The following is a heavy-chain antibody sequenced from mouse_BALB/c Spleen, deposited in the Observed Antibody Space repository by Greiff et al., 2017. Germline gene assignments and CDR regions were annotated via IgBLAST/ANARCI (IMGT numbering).Heavy chain of an antibody. CDR2: IYPGNSDT. J-gene: IGHJ2*01. Sequence: VQLQQSGTVLARPGASVKMSCKASGYSFTSYWMHWVKQRPGQGLEWIGAIYPGNSDTSYNQKFKDKATLTADKSSSTAYMQLSSLTSEDSAVYYCARPITTVVAKDYFDYWGQGTTLTVSS. CDR1: GYSFTSYW. CDR3: ARPITTVVAKDYFDY. D-gene: IGHD1-1*01. V-gene: IGHV1-87*01.